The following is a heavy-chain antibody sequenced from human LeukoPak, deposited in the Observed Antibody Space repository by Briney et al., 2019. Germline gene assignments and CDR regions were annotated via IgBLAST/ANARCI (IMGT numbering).Heavy chain of an antibody. CDR2: IWYDGSTT. D-gene: IGHD1-1*01. J-gene: IGHJ4*02. CDR3: ARVGELERLWGYFDY. CDR1: GFTFSIFG. Sequence: GGSLRLSCAASGFTFSIFGMHWVRQAPGKGLEWVAVIWYDGSTTFYADSVKGRFTISRDNSKNTLYLQMNSLRAEDTAVYYCARVGELERLWGYFDYWGQGTLVTVSS. V-gene: IGHV3-33*01.